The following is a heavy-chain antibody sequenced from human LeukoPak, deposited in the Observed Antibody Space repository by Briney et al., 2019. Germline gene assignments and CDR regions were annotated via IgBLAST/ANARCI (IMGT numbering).Heavy chain of an antibody. CDR3: AGEPSAYSNYNY. J-gene: IGHJ4*02. V-gene: IGHV3-74*01. CDR1: GFTFSSYW. CDR2: INSDGSST. Sequence: GGSLRLSCAASGFTFSSYWMHWVRQAPGKGLVWVSRINSDGSSTSYADSVKGRFTISRDNAKNTLYLQMNSLRAEDTAVYYCAGEPSAYSNYNYWGQGTLVTVSS. D-gene: IGHD4-4*01.